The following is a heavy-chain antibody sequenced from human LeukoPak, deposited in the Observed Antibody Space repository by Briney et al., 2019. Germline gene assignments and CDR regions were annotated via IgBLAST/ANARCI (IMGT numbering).Heavy chain of an antibody. CDR1: GGSISSYY. J-gene: IGHJ6*02. Sequence: PSETLSLTCSVSGGSISSYYWSWIRQPPGKGLEWIGYIYYSGSTNYNPSLKSRVTISVDTSENQFSLKLSSVTAADTAVYYCARWGSSWYGYYYYYGMDVWGQGTTVTVSS. CDR2: IYYSGST. CDR3: ARWGSSWYGYYYYYGMDV. V-gene: IGHV4-59*01. D-gene: IGHD6-13*01.